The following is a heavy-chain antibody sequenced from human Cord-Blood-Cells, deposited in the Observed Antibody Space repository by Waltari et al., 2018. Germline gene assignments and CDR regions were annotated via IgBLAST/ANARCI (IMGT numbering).Heavy chain of an antibody. J-gene: IGHJ4*02. CDR3: ARAGRNCSSTSCYFDY. V-gene: IGHV3-53*01. CDR1: GFTVSSNY. D-gene: IGHD2-2*01. CDR2: IYSGGST. Sequence: EVQLVESGGGLIQPGGSLRLSCAASGFTVSSNYMSWVRQAPGKGLEWVSVIYSGGSTYYADSVKGRFTISRDNSKNTLYLQMNSLRAEDTAVYYCARAGRNCSSTSCYFDYWGQGTLVTVSS.